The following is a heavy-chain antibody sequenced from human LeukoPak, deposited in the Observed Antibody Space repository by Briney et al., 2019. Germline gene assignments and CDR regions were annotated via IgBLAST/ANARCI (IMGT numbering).Heavy chain of an antibody. D-gene: IGHD1-26*01. Sequence: SETLSLTCTVSGCSISSYYLGWIRQAPGKGLEWIGYIYYSGSTNYNPSLKSRVTISVDTSKNQFSLKLSSVTAADTAVYYCARGFWDSGSYFGMDVWGQGTTVTVSS. CDR3: ARGFWDSGSYFGMDV. CDR2: IYYSGST. CDR1: GCSISSYY. J-gene: IGHJ6*02. V-gene: IGHV4-59*01.